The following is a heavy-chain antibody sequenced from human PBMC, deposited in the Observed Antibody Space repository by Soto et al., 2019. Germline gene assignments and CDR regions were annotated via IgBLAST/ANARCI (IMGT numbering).Heavy chain of an antibody. Sequence: EVQLLESGGGLVKPGGSLRLSCAASGFTFSSYAMTWVRQAPGKGLEWVSSVTGSGSSTYYADSVKGRFTISRDNSRNTLYLKMNTLRAEYTAVYYCAKYLAPTVPSFDYWGQGTLVTVSS. CDR3: AKYLAPTVPSFDY. J-gene: IGHJ4*02. CDR1: GFTFSSYA. CDR2: VTGSGSST. D-gene: IGHD1-1*01. V-gene: IGHV3-23*01.